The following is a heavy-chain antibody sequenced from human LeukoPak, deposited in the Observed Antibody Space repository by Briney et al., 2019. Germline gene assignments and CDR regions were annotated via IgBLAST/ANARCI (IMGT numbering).Heavy chain of an antibody. Sequence: ASVKVSCKASGYTFTGYYIHWVRQAPGQELEWMGWINSNSGDTKYAQKFQGRVTMTRDTSISTAYMEVNSLRSDDTAVYYCARGQGSSWFDFWGQGTLATVSS. CDR2: INSNSGDT. D-gene: IGHD6-13*01. J-gene: IGHJ5*01. V-gene: IGHV1-2*02. CDR1: GYTFTGYY. CDR3: ARGQGSSWFDF.